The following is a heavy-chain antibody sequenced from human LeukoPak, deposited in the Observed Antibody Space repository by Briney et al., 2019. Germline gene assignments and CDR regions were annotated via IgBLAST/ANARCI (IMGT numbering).Heavy chain of an antibody. CDR2: INHSGSA. J-gene: IGHJ6*03. Sequence: SETLSLTCAVYGGSFNHYYWSWIRQPPGKGLEWIGEINHSGSAKSNPSLKSRVILSVDTSKNQFSLNLTSVTAADTAVYYCARGGGYYYMDVWGKGTTVTVSS. CDR1: GGSFNHYY. CDR3: ARGGGYYYMDV. V-gene: IGHV4-34*01. D-gene: IGHD4-23*01.